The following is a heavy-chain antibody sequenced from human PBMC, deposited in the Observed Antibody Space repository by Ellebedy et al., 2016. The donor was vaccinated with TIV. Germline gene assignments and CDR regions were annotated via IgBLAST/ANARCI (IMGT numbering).Heavy chain of an antibody. J-gene: IGHJ5*02. Sequence: ASVKVSCXASGGTFSSYGISWVRQAPGQGLEWMGWISTYNGNTNYAQKLQGRVTMTTDTSTSTAYMELRSLRSDDTAVYYCARRVQELVSDWFDPWGQGTLVTVSS. V-gene: IGHV1-18*01. D-gene: IGHD6-13*01. CDR1: GGTFSSYG. CDR3: ARRVQELVSDWFDP. CDR2: ISTYNGNT.